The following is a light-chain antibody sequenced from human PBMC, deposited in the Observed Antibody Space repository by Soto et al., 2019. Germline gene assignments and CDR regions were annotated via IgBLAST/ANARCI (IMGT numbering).Light chain of an antibody. J-gene: IGKJ2*01. V-gene: IGKV3-20*01. CDR2: GAS. Sequence: EIVLTQSPVTVSLSPGERAALSCRTSQSVSSSYVAWYQHRPGQAPRLLMYGASRRATGIPDRFSGSGSGTDFTLTISRLEPEDFAVYYCQLYSSPPLYTFGQGTKLEFK. CDR3: QLYSSPPLYT. CDR1: QSVSSSY.